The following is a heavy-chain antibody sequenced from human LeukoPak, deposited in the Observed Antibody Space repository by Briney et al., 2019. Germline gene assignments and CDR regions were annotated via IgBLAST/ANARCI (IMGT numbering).Heavy chain of an antibody. CDR2: IYPGDSDT. CDR3: ARRGYCSGGSCYSGYFDY. D-gene: IGHD2-15*01. V-gene: IGHV5-51*01. J-gene: IGHJ4*02. Sequence: PGESLKISCKGSGYSFTSYWIGWVRQMPGKGLERMGIIYPGDSDTRYSPSFQGQVTISADKSISTAYLQWSSLKASDTAMYYCARRGYCSGGSCYSGYFDYWGQGTLVTVSS. CDR1: GYSFTSYW.